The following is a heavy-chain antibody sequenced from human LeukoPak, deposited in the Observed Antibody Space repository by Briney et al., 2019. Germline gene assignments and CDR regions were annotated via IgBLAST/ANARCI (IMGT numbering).Heavy chain of an antibody. V-gene: IGHV3-48*01. CDR3: ARRGRGSIAAPAI. Sequence: GGSLRLSCAASGFTFSSYSMNWVRQAPGKGLEWVSYISSSSSTIYYADSVKGRFTISRDNAKNSLYLQMNSLRAEDTAVYYCARRGRGSIAAPAIWGQGTMVTVSS. D-gene: IGHD6-6*01. J-gene: IGHJ3*02. CDR2: ISSSSSTI. CDR1: GFTFSSYS.